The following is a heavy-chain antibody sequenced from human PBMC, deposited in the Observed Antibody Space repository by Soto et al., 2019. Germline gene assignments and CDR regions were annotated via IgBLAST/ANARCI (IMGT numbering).Heavy chain of an antibody. CDR1: GYTFTSYA. V-gene: IGHV1-3*01. Sequence: ASVKVSCKASGYTFTSYAMHWVRQAPGQRLEWMGWINAGNGNTKYSQKFQGRVTITRDTSASTAYMELRSLRSDDTAVYYCARDSPQSTTLWFGPRIDYWGQGTLVTVSS. J-gene: IGHJ4*02. D-gene: IGHD3-10*01. CDR2: INAGNGNT. CDR3: ARDSPQSTTLWFGPRIDY.